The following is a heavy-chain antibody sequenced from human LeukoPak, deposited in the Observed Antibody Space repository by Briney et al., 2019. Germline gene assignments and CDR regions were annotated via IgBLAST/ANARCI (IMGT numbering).Heavy chain of an antibody. CDR3: ARHHSNAYSNYYDTFDI. J-gene: IGHJ3*02. CDR1: GGSINNNY. D-gene: IGHD4-11*01. CDR2: IYYNGYT. V-gene: IGHV4-59*08. Sequence: SETLSLTCTVSGGSINNNYWSWMRQPPGKGLEWIGYIYYNGYTKYMSSLNSRVTISIDTSKNQFSLKLSSVTAADTAVYYCARHHSNAYSNYYDTFDIWGQGTMVTVSS.